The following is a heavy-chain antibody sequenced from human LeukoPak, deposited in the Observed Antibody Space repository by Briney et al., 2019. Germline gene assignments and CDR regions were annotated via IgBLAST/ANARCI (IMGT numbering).Heavy chain of an antibody. CDR1: GSSISSSSYY. CDR2: SYYSGTT. Sequence: PSETLSLTCTVSGSSISSSSYYWGWIRQPPGKGLEWVGSSYYSGTTYYNPSLKSRVTISVDTSKNQFSLKLRSVTAADTAVYYCASAGRKYYDYVWGYYYYMDVWGKGTTVTISS. CDR3: ASAGRKYYDYVWGYYYYMDV. J-gene: IGHJ6*03. D-gene: IGHD3-16*01. V-gene: IGHV4-39*07.